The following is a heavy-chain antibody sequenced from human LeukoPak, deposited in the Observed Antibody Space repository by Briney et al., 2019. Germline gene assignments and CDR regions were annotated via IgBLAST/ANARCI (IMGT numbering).Heavy chain of an antibody. J-gene: IGHJ5*02. CDR2: IIPIFGTA. CDR3: ARGAHYYDSSGYWFDP. V-gene: IGHV1-69*05. CDR1: GGTFSSYA. D-gene: IGHD3-22*01. Sequence: ASVKVSCKASGGTFSSYAISWVRQAPGQGLEWMGGIIPIFGTANYAQKFQGRVTITTDKSTSTAYMELGSLRSEDTAVYYCARGAHYYDSSGYWFDPWGQGTLVTVSS.